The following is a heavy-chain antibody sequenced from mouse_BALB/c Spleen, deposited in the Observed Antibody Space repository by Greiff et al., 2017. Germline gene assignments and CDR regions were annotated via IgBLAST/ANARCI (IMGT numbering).Heavy chain of an antibody. Sequence: EVKVEESGGGLVKPGGSLKLSCAASGFTFSDYYMYWVRQTPEKRLEWVATISDGGSYTYYPDSVKGRFTISRDNAKNNLYLQMSSLKSEDTAMYYCASAYYRYLYAMDYWGQGTSVTVSS. V-gene: IGHV5-4*02. D-gene: IGHD2-14*01. CDR2: ISDGGSYT. CDR1: GFTFSDYY. J-gene: IGHJ4*01. CDR3: ASAYYRYLYAMDY.